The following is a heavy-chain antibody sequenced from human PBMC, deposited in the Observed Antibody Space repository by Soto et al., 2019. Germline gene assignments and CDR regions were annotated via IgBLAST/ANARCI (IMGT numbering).Heavy chain of an antibody. J-gene: IGHJ4*02. Sequence: SETLSLTCIVSGGSISSYYWSWIRQPPGKGLEWIGYIYYSGSTNYNPSLKSRVTISVDTSKNQFSLKLSSVTAADTAVYYCARLRLTGYYGPCDYWGQGTLVTVSS. V-gene: IGHV4-59*01. CDR2: IYYSGST. D-gene: IGHD3-9*01. CDR3: ARLRLTGYYGPCDY. CDR1: GGSISSYY.